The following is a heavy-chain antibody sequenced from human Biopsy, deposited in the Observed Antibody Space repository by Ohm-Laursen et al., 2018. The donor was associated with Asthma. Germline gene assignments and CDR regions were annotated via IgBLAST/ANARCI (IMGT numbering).Heavy chain of an antibody. CDR1: GFMFRSFG. Sequence: SLRLSCSASGFMFRSFGMHWVRQAPGKGLEWVAVISYDGNHKFYEDSVKGRFTISRDNSKNTLYLQMNGLRTEDTAVYYCAKRRGYSGHGNDYWGQGTLVIVPS. V-gene: IGHV3-30*18. D-gene: IGHD5-12*01. J-gene: IGHJ4*02. CDR2: ISYDGNHK. CDR3: AKRRGYSGHGNDY.